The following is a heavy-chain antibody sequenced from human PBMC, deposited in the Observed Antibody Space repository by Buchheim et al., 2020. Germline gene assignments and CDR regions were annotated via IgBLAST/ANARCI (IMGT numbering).Heavy chain of an antibody. CDR1: GFTFSSYA. V-gene: IGHV3-30-3*01. J-gene: IGHJ4*02. CDR3: ARDDRGNSWNCRFDY. CDR2: ISYDGSNK. Sequence: VQLVESGGGVVQPGRSLRLSCAASGFTFSSYAMHWVRQAPGKGLEWVAVISYDGSNKYYADSVKGRFTISRDNSKNTLYLQMNSLRAEDTAVYYCARDDRGNSWNCRFDYWGQGTL. D-gene: IGHD4-23*01.